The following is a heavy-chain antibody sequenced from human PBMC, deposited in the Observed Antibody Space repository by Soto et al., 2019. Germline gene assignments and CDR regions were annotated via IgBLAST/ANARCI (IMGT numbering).Heavy chain of an antibody. D-gene: IGHD3-22*01. CDR3: AREGSYYFDNRLDY. CDR2: INRTGGST. Sequence: QVQLVQSGAEVRKPGASVKVSCKAAGYTFTNQYIHWVRQAAGQGLEWMGIINRTGGSTTYAQKFQGRISMTGDTSTSTVYMDLSSLRSEDTAVYYCAREGSYYFDNRLDYWGQGTLVTVSS. CDR1: GYTFTNQY. V-gene: IGHV1-46*01. J-gene: IGHJ4*02.